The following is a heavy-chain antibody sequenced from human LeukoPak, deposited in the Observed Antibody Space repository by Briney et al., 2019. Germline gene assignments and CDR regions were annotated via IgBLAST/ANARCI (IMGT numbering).Heavy chain of an antibody. J-gene: IGHJ4*02. CDR3: ARYRGDFWSGYYSDY. CDR1: GGSISSSSYY. Sequence: SETLSLTCTVSGGSISSSSYYWGWIRQPPGKGLEWIGSIYYSGSTYYNPSLKSRVTISVDTSKNQFSLKLSSVTAADTAVYYCARYRGDFWSGYYSDYWGQGTLVTVSS. CDR2: IYYSGST. D-gene: IGHD3-3*01. V-gene: IGHV4-39*01.